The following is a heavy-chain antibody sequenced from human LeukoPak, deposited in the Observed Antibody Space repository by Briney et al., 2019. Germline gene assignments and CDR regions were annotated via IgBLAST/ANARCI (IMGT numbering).Heavy chain of an antibody. J-gene: IGHJ4*02. Sequence: GASVKVSCKASEYNFAHNIHWVRQAPGQGHEFMGWINPKNGGTKYAQNFQGRVTMTRDTSISTVYMELSSLGSDDTAVYYCVVSIQAAAIPAFDSWGRGTLVTVSS. CDR2: INPKNGGT. D-gene: IGHD6-25*01. CDR3: VVSIQAAAIPAFDS. V-gene: IGHV1-2*02. CDR1: EYNFAHN.